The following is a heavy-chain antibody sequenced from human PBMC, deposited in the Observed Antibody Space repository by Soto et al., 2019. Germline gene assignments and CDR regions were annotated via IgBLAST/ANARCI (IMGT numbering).Heavy chain of an antibody. CDR1: GFRFSSYA. Sequence: GGSLGLSCAASGFRFSSYAMSWVRQAPGKGLEWVSAIRGKGDNTYYIDSAKGRFTISRDNSKSTLYLQMNSLRSDDTAVFYCARVFGSGSYIAFDAWGQGTMVTVSS. D-gene: IGHD3-10*01. CDR2: IRGKGDNT. CDR3: ARVFGSGSYIAFDA. V-gene: IGHV3-23*01. J-gene: IGHJ3*01.